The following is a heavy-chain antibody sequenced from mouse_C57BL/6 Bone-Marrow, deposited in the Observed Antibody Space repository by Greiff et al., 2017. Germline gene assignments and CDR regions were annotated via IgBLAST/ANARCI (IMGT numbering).Heavy chain of an antibody. CDR3: ARYTTVVATNAMDY. Sequence: QVQLKQSGAELVKPGASVKISCKASGYAFSSYWMNWVKQRPGKGLEWIGQIYPGDGDTNYNGKFKGKATLTADKSSSTAYMQLSSLTSEDAAVYFCARYTTVVATNAMDYWGQGTSVTVSS. V-gene: IGHV1-80*01. D-gene: IGHD1-1*01. J-gene: IGHJ4*01. CDR1: GYAFSSYW. CDR2: IYPGDGDT.